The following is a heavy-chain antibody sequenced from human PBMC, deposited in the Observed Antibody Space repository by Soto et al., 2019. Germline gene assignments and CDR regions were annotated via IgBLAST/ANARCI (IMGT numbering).Heavy chain of an antibody. CDR1: GFTFSSYS. V-gene: IGHV3-21*01. J-gene: IGHJ6*03. Sequence: GGSLRLSCAASGFTFSSYSMNWVRQAPGKGLEWVSSISSSSSYIYYADSVKGRFTISRDNAKNSLYLQMNSLRAEDTAVYYCARDLSYGDYGYYYYYYMDVWDKGTTVTVSS. CDR2: ISSSSSYI. D-gene: IGHD4-17*01. CDR3: ARDLSYGDYGYYYYYYMDV.